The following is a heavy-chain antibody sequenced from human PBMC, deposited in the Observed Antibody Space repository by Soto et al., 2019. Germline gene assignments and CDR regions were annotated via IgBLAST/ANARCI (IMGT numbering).Heavy chain of an antibody. J-gene: IGHJ4*02. CDR3: ARGDLTVAASGFVF. V-gene: IGHV6-1*01. Sequence: WVRQAPSRGLEWLGRTYYRSKWYNDYAVSVKSRITINPDTSKNQFSLQLNSVTPEDTAVYYCARGDLTVAASGFVFWGQGTLVTSPQ. CDR2: TYYRSKWYN. D-gene: IGHD6-19*01.